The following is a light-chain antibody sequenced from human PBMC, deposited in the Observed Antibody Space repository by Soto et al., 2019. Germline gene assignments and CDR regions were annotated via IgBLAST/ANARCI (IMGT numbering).Light chain of an antibody. V-gene: IGKV1-33*01. Sequence: DIQMTQSPSSLSASVGDRVTITCQASQDISNYLNWYQQKPGKAPKLLIYDASNLETGVPSRFXGSGSGTDFTFTISSLQAEDIATYYCQQYDNLPPGTFGGGTKVEIK. J-gene: IGKJ4*01. CDR2: DAS. CDR1: QDISNY. CDR3: QQYDNLPPGT.